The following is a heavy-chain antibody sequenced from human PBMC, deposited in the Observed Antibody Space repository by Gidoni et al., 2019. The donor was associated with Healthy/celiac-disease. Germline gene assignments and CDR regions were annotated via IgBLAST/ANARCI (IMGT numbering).Heavy chain of an antibody. Sequence: EGQLVESGGGLVQPGGSPRLSWSASGFTLSSYAISGGRQAPGQGLEWGSAISGSGGSTYYADSVKGRFTISRDNSKNTLYLQMNSLRAEDTAVYYCAKDYDSSGYYYNYYYGMDVWGQGTTVTVSS. D-gene: IGHD3-22*01. CDR1: GFTLSSYA. CDR3: AKDYDSSGYYYNYYYGMDV. CDR2: ISGSGGST. J-gene: IGHJ6*02. V-gene: IGHV3-23*04.